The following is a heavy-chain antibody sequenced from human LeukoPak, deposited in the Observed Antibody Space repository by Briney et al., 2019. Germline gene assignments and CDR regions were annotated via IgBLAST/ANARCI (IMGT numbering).Heavy chain of an antibody. J-gene: IGHJ4*02. V-gene: IGHV3-21*01. CDR2: ISSSSSYI. Sequence: GGSLRLSCAASGFTFSSYSMNWVRQAPGKGLEWVSSISSSSSYIYYADSVKGRFTISRDNAKNSLYLQMNSLRAEDTAVYYCARDTPDCGGDCYHDYWGQGTLVTVSS. CDR3: ARDTPDCGGDCYHDY. CDR1: GFTFSSYS. D-gene: IGHD2-21*02.